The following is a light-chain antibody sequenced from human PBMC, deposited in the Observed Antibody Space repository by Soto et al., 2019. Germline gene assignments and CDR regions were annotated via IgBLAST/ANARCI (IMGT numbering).Light chain of an antibody. J-gene: IGKJ1*01. V-gene: IGKV1-5*01. CDR3: QHYNSYPWT. CDR1: QTINNW. Sequence: DLHMTQSPSTLSASIGDRVTITCRASQTINNWLAWYQQKPGKAPNLLIYHASNLETGVPSRFSGSAFGTEFTLTISSLQPDDFATYYCQHYNSYPWTFGQGTKVDIK. CDR2: HAS.